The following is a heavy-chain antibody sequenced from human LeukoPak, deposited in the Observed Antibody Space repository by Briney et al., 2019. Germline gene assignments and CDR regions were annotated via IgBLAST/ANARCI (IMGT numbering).Heavy chain of an antibody. CDR1: GTSFSRYE. D-gene: IGHD5-24*01. CDR3: AGGENRGGYIFLDY. V-gene: IGHV3-48*03. Sequence: GGSLRLSCAASGTSFSRYEMNWVRQAPGKGLEWISYIGSSDGSIHYADSVKGRFAISRDNARNSLWLQMNSLRAEDTAFYYCAGGENRGGYIFLDYWSQGTLVTVSS. CDR2: IGSSDGSI. J-gene: IGHJ4*02.